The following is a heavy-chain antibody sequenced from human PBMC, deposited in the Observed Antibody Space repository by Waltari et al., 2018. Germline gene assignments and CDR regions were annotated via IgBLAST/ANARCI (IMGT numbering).Heavy chain of an antibody. V-gene: IGHV3-23*01. CDR3: SQRLFPPFLVSGD. Sequence: EVQLLESGGGLVQPGGSLRLYGAAYGVPASDFVMTWVRQAPGKGLEWVSGISESGGHRTYYADSLKGAFPISRDDSKNTLYLQMNSLRAEDSAFSSFSQRLFPPFLVSGDWGQGTLVTVSS. CDR1: GVPASDFV. J-gene: IGHJ4*02. CDR2: ISESGGHRT. D-gene: IGHD6-25*01.